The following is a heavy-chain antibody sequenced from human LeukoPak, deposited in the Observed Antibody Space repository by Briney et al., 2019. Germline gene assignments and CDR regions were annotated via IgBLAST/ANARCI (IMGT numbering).Heavy chain of an antibody. Sequence: SVTVSCKASGGTFTSYAISWVRQAPGHGLEWMGGIIPIFGTANYAQNCHGRVTITPDEATSTAYMDLSSLRSEDTAVYYCASPYYYDSSGYQRAHWYFDLWGRGTLVTVSS. D-gene: IGHD3-22*01. CDR2: IIPIFGTA. CDR1: GGTFTSYA. CDR3: ASPYYYDSSGYQRAHWYFDL. V-gene: IGHV1-69*13. J-gene: IGHJ2*01.